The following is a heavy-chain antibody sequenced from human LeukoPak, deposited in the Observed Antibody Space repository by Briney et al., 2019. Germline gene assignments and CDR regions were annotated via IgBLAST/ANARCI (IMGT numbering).Heavy chain of an antibody. CDR1: GFTYNRYG. CDR2: IGYDGTDK. Sequence: PGGSLRLSCAPSGFTYNRYGMLWLRQAPGKGVEGVAYIGYDGTDKYYADSVKGRFTISRDNYKNTFYLQMNSLKTEDTAVYYCPRATTGYFDYWGQGTLVTVSS. V-gene: IGHV3-30*02. J-gene: IGHJ4*02. CDR3: PRATTGYFDY. D-gene: IGHD1-26*01.